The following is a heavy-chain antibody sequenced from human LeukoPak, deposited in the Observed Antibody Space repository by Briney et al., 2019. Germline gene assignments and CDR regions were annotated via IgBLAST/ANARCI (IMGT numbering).Heavy chain of an antibody. J-gene: IGHJ5*02. D-gene: IGHD3-10*01. CDR2: ISGSGGSS. Sequence: PGGSLRLSCAASGFTFSNYAMNWVRQAPGQGLECVSVISGSGGSSYYADSVKGRFIISRDNSKNTLYLQMNSLRAEDTAVYYCAGGKTFIIAWGQGTLVTVSS. CDR3: AGGKTFIIA. CDR1: GFTFSNYA. V-gene: IGHV3-23*01.